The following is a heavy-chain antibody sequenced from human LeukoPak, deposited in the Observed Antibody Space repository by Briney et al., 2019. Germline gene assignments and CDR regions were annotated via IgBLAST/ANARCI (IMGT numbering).Heavy chain of an antibody. CDR1: GFTVSSNY. CDR3: ARAHYSSGWRSFDY. CDR2: IYSGGST. Sequence: GGSLRLSCAASGFTVSSNYMSWVRQAPGKGLEWVSLIYSGGSTYYADSAKGRFTISRDNSKNTLYLQMNSLRAEDTAVYYCARAHYSSGWRSFDYWGQGTLVTVSS. J-gene: IGHJ4*02. V-gene: IGHV3-66*01. D-gene: IGHD6-19*01.